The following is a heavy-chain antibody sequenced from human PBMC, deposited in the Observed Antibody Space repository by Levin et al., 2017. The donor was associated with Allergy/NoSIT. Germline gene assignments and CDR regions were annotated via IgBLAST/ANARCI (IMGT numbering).Heavy chain of an antibody. J-gene: IGHJ4*02. CDR3: ARRVPAANFDY. V-gene: IGHV4-34*01. D-gene: IGHD2-2*01. Sequence: SQTLSLTCAVYGGSFSGYYWSWIRQPPGKGLEWIGEINHSGSTNYNPSLKSRVTISVDTSKNQFSLKLSSVTAADTAVYYCARRVPAANFDYWGQGTLVTVSS. CDR1: GGSFSGYY. CDR2: INHSGST.